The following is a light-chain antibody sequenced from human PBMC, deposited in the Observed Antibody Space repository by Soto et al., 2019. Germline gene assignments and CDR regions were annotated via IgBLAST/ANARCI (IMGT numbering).Light chain of an antibody. CDR3: SSYTSGNTLYV. J-gene: IGLJ1*01. Sequence: SALTQPASVSGSPGQSITISCTGTSSDVGGYNYVSSYQHHAGKAPRLMIYASSNRPSGVSHRFSGSRSGNTASLTISGLQAEDEADYYCSSYTSGNTLYVFGPGTKLTVL. V-gene: IGLV2-14*01. CDR2: ASS. CDR1: SSDVGGYNY.